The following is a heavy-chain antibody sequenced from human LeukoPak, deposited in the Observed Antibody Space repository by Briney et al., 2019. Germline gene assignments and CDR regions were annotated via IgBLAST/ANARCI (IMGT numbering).Heavy chain of an antibody. CDR3: VKGNPLDY. V-gene: IGHV3-30*02. Sequence: PGGSLRLSCGASGFTFSDYGMLWVRQAPGKGLDWVAFIRHDGNKKLYVDSVKGRFTISRDNSKNTLYLYVNSLRPDDSAVYYCVKGNPLDYWGQGTLVIVSS. CDR2: IRHDGNKK. J-gene: IGHJ4*02. D-gene: IGHD2/OR15-2a*01. CDR1: GFTFSDYG.